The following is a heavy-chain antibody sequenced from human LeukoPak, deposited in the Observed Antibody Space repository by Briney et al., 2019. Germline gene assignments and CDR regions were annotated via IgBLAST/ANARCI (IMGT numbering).Heavy chain of an antibody. J-gene: IGHJ4*02. D-gene: IGHD3-22*01. Sequence: SETLSLTCAVYGGSFSGYYWSWIRQPPGKGLEWIGYIYYSGSTKYNPSLKSRVTISVDTSKNQFSLKLSSVTAADTAVYYCARGVIYDSSGYYYGGFFDYWGQGTLVTVSS. CDR2: IYYSGST. V-gene: IGHV4-59*12. CDR3: ARGVIYDSSGYYYGGFFDY. CDR1: GGSFSGYY.